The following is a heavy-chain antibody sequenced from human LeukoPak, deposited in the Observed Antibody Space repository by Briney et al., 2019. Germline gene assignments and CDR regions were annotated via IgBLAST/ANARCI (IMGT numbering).Heavy chain of an antibody. CDR3: VRHMTTDYYHYYMDV. CDR2: INQDGSEK. V-gene: IGHV3-7*01. CDR1: GFTFSSYW. Sequence: GGSLRLSCAASGFTFSSYWMSWVRQAPGQGLEWVANINQDGSEKYYVDSVKGRFTISRDNAKNSLYLQMNTLRAEDTAVYYCVRHMTTDYYHYYMDVWGKGTTVTVSS. J-gene: IGHJ6*03. D-gene: IGHD4-11*01.